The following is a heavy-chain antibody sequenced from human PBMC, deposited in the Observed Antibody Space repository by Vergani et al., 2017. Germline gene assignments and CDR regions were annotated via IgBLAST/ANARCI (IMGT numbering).Heavy chain of an antibody. Sequence: QVQLVESGGGVVQPGRSLRLSCAASGFTFSSYGMHWVRQAPGKGLEWVAVISYDGSNEYYADSVKGRFTISRDNSKNTLYLQMNSLRADDTAVYYCAKDTSSPTVTCDYYYYYGMDVWCREATVTVSS. V-gene: IGHV3-30*18. CDR1: GFTFSSYG. J-gene: IGHJ6*02. D-gene: IGHD4-11*01. CDR2: ISYDGSNE. CDR3: AKDTSSPTVTCDYYYYYGMDV.